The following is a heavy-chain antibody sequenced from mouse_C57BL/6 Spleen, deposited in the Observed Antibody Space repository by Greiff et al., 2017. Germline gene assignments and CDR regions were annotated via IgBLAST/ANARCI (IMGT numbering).Heavy chain of an antibody. D-gene: IGHD1-1*01. J-gene: IGHJ1*03. V-gene: IGHV1-82*01. CDR1: GYAFSSSW. Sequence: VKLQQSGPELVKPGASVKISCKASGYAFSSSWMNWVKQRPGKGLEWIGRIYPGDGDTNYNGKFKGKATLTADKSSSTAYMQLSSLTSEDSAVYFCARRAPTVVWYFDVWGTGTTVTVSS. CDR2: IYPGDGDT. CDR3: ARRAPTVVWYFDV.